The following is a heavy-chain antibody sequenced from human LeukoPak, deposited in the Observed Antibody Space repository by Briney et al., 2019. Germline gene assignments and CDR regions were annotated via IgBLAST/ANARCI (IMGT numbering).Heavy chain of an antibody. CDR1: GGSISSNY. V-gene: IGHV4-59*01. CDR2: IYYSGST. Sequence: SETLSLTCTVSGGSISSNYWSWIRQPPGKGLEWIGYIYYSGSTNYNPSLKRRGTISADTSKNQLSLKLSSVTAADTAVYYCARDQARAFDIWGQGTMVTVSS. CDR3: ARDQARAFDI. J-gene: IGHJ3*02.